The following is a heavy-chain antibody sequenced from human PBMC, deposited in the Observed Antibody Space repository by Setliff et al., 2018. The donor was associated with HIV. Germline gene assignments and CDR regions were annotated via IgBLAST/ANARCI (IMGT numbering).Heavy chain of an antibody. CDR1: GGSISSSGPGYYW. J-gene: IGHJ4*02. CDR2: IYHSGST. Sequence: SETLSLTCTVSGGSISSSGPGYYWWSWVRQSPGKGLEWIGEIYHSGSTHYNPSLQSRVTISVDKSKSQFSLKLNSVTAADTAVYYCARYYSSGLAVFGYWGQGTLVTVSS. D-gene: IGHD6-25*01. V-gene: IGHV4-4*02. CDR3: ARYYSSGLAVFGY.